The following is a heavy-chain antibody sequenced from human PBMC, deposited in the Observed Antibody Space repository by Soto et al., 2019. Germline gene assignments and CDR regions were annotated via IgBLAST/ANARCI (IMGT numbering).Heavy chain of an antibody. CDR1: GGSIRSGDYY. CDR3: ARFTYYYDSSGYFFDY. D-gene: IGHD3-22*01. Sequence: SETLSLTCTVSGGSIRSGDYYWSWIRQPPGKGLEWIGYIYYSGSTYYNPSLKSRVTISVDTSKNQFSLKLSSVTAADTAVYYCARFTYYYDSSGYFFDYWGQGTLVTVSS. V-gene: IGHV4-30-4*01. CDR2: IYYSGST. J-gene: IGHJ4*02.